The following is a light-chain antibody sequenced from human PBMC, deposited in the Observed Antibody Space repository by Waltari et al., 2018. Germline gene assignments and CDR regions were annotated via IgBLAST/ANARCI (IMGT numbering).Light chain of an antibody. CDR3: QHYVRLPVT. J-gene: IGKJ1*01. CDR1: QSVSRT. V-gene: IGKV3-20*01. CDR2: GAS. Sequence: DIVFTQSPGTLSLSPGERATLSCRASQSVSRTLAWYQQKPCQAPRLLIYGASTRATGIPERCSGGGSGTDFSLTISRLEPEDFAVYYCQHYVRLPVTFGQGTKVEIK.